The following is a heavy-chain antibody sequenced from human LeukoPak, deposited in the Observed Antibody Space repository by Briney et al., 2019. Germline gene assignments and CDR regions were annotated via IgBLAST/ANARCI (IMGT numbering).Heavy chain of an antibody. CDR2: ISAYNGNT. V-gene: IGHV1-18*01. CDR1: GYTFTSYG. D-gene: IGHD2-2*01. J-gene: IGHJ5*02. Sequence: GASVKVSCKASGYTFTSYGISWVRQAPGQGLEWMGWISAYNGNTNYAQKLQGRVTMTTDTSTSTAYMELRSLRSDDTAVYYCAGDPEKYQLYNWFDPWGQGTLVTVSS. CDR3: AGDPEKYQLYNWFDP.